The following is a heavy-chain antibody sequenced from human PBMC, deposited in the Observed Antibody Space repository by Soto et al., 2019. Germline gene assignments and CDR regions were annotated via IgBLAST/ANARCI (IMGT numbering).Heavy chain of an antibody. D-gene: IGHD3-3*01. Sequence: QVQLVESGGGVVQPGRSLRLSCAASGFTFSSYAMHWVRQAPGKGLEWVAVISYDGSNKYYADSVKGRFTISRDNSKNTLYLQMSSLRAEDTAVYYCASHYDFYGMDVWGQGTTVTVSS. V-gene: IGHV3-30-3*01. CDR3: ASHYDFYGMDV. J-gene: IGHJ6*02. CDR1: GFTFSSYA. CDR2: ISYDGSNK.